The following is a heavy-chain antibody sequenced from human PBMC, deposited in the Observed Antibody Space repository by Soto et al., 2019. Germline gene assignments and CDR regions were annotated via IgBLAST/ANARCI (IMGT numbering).Heavy chain of an antibody. J-gene: IGHJ4*02. CDR3: ASQGDIVVVVAANHIFDY. D-gene: IGHD2-15*01. Sequence: QLQLQESGPGLVKPSETLSLTCTVSGGSISSSSYYWGWIRQPPGKGLEWIGSIYYSGSTYYNPSLKSRVTISVDTSKNQYSLKLSSVTAANTAVYYCASQGDIVVVVAANHIFDYWGQGTLVTASS. CDR2: IYYSGST. V-gene: IGHV4-39*01. CDR1: GGSISSSSYY.